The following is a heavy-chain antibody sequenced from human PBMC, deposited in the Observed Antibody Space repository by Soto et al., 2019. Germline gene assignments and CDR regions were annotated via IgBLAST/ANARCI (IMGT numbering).Heavy chain of an antibody. CDR1: GFTVSSHY. CDR2: IYASDST. J-gene: IGHJ3*01. Sequence: PGGSLRLSCVASGFTVSSHYMTWVRQTPGKGLEWVSIIYASDSTFYADSVKGRFTISRDNSKNTVYLQLNSLRAEDTAVYYCATPVTRLIAFDLWGQGTMVT. CDR3: ATPVTRLIAFDL. V-gene: IGHV3-53*01. D-gene: IGHD4-17*01.